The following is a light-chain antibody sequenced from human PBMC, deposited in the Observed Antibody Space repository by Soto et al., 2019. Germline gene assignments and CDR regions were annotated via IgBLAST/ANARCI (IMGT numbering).Light chain of an antibody. J-gene: IGLJ1*01. Sequence: QSVLTQPPSASGTPGQRVTISCSGSSSNIGSNYVYWYQQLPGTAPKLLIYGNYQRPSGVPDRFSGSKSGTSATLAISGLRSEDEADYFCAAWDDSNNSGVFGTGTKVTVL. CDR3: AAWDDSNNSGV. CDR2: GNY. CDR1: SSNIGSNY. V-gene: IGLV1-47*02.